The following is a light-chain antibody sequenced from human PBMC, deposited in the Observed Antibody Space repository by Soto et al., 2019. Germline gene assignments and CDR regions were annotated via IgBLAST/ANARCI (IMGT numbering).Light chain of an antibody. CDR2: KAS. V-gene: IGKV1-5*03. J-gene: IGKJ1*01. CDR3: QQYNSYRLT. CDR1: QSINSW. Sequence: DIQMTQSPSTLSASVGDRVTITCRASQSINSWLAWYQQKPGKAPKLLTYKASSLESGVPSRFSGSGSGTEFTLTISSLQPDDFATYYCQQYNSYRLTFGQGTKV.